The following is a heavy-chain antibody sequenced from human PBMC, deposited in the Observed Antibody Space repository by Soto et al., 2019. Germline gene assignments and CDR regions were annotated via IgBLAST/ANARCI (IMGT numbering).Heavy chain of an antibody. CDR3: AISSGYFPLFDD. D-gene: IGHD3-22*01. CDR1: GGSISSYY. Sequence: SETLSLTCTVSGGSISSYYWSWIRQPPGKGLEWIGYIYYSGSTNYNPSLKSRVTISVDTSKNQFSLKLSSVTAADTAVCYCAISSGYFPLFDDWGQGTLVTVSS. J-gene: IGHJ4*02. V-gene: IGHV4-59*01. CDR2: IYYSGST.